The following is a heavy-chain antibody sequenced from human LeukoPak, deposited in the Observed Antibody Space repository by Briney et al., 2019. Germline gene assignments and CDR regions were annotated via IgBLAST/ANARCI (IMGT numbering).Heavy chain of an antibody. J-gene: IGHJ4*02. CDR1: GGSVSSGSYY. CDR3: ARWNYYDSSGYSY. CDR2: IYYSGST. V-gene: IGHV4-61*01. Sequence: LETLSLTCTVSGGSVSSGSYYWSWIRQPPGKGLEWIGYIYYSGSTNYNPSLKSRVTISVDTSKNQFSLKLSSVTAADTAVYYCARWNYYDSSGYSYWGQGTLVTVSS. D-gene: IGHD3-22*01.